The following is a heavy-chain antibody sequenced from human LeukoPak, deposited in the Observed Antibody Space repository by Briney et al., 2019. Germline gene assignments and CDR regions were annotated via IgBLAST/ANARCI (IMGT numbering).Heavy chain of an antibody. V-gene: IGHV4-59*01. D-gene: IGHD4-23*01. CDR3: ARGPPTMVVTPGFDY. Sequence: KPSETPSLTCTVSGGSISSYYWSWIRQPPGKGLEWIGYIYYSGSTNYNPSLKSRVTISVDTSKNQFSLKLSSVTAADTAVYYCARGPPTMVVTPGFDYWGQGTLVTVSS. CDR2: IYYSGST. J-gene: IGHJ4*02. CDR1: GGSISSYY.